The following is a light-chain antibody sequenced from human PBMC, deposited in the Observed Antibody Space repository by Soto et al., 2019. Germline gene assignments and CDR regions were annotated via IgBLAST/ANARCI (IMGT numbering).Light chain of an antibody. CDR3: SSYISSSYV. V-gene: IGLV2-14*01. CDR1: SSDVGGYNY. J-gene: IGLJ1*01. CDR2: DVS. Sequence: QSALTQPASVSGSPGQSITISCTGTSSDVGGYNYVSWYQQHPGKAPKLMIYDVSNRPSGVSNRFSGSKSGNTPSLTISGLQAEDEADYYCSSYISSSYVFGTGTKLT.